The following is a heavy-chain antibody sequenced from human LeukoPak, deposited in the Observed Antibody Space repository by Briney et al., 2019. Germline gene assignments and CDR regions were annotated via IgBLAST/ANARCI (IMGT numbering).Heavy chain of an antibody. CDR3: VRDGYYGHDSFDT. J-gene: IGHJ3*02. CDR2: ISASGSAI. Sequence: GGSLRLSCAASGFTFSSFEMYWVRQAPGKGLEWVSYISASGSAIYYVDSVKGRFTISRDNAKNSLYLQMNSLRAEDTAVYYCVRDGYYGHDSFDTWGQGTMVTVSS. V-gene: IGHV3-48*03. D-gene: IGHD3-10*01. CDR1: GFTFSSFE.